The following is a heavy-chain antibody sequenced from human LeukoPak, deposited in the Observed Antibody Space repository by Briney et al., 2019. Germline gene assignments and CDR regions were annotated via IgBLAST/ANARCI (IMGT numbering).Heavy chain of an antibody. V-gene: IGHV3-48*01. D-gene: IGHD2-8*01. J-gene: IGHJ2*01. CDR3: ARDLVSQFGDL. Sequence: GGSLRLSCEASGFNFRSFSLNWVGRAPGTGLEGCSYISSGGGITHHADSVKGRFTISRDDAKSSVYLQMHSLRTKDPAVYYCARDLVSQFGDLWGRGTLVTVSS. CDR2: ISSGGGIT. CDR1: GFNFRSFS.